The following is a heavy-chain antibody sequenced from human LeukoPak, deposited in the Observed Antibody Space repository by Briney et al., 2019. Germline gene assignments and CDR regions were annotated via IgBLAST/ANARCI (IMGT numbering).Heavy chain of an antibody. D-gene: IGHD1-26*01. V-gene: IGHV4-61*02. Sequence: SETLSLTCTVSGRSISSGSYYWSWIRQPAGKGLERIGRIYTSGSTNYNPSLKSRVTISVDTSKNQFSLKLSSVTAADTAVYYCARSGSYGTDYWGQGTLVTVSS. CDR2: IYTSGST. CDR1: GRSISSGSYY. J-gene: IGHJ4*02. CDR3: ARSGSYGTDY.